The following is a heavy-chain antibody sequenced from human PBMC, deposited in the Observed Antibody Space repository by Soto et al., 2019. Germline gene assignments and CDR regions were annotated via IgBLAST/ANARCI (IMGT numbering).Heavy chain of an antibody. D-gene: IGHD6-6*01. CDR3: SRGTSIPASGDY. J-gene: IGHJ4*01. V-gene: IGHV1-18*01. Sequence: QVQLVQSGAEVKKPGASAKASCKASGYTFTNYGINWVRQAPGQGLEWLGWVSAYNGERRYARRVQARVIMTTDTSTTTAYMELRSLRSDDTAVYYCSRGTSIPASGDYWGQGTLVTVSS. CDR2: VSAYNGER. CDR1: GYTFTNYG.